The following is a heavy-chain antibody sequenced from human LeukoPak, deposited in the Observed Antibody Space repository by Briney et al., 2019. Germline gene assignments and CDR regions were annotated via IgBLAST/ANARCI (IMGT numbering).Heavy chain of an antibody. V-gene: IGHV3-23*01. Sequence: PGGSLRLSCAASGFTFSSYGMSWVRQAPGKGLEWVSAISGSGGSTYYADSVKGRFTISRDNSKNTLYLQMNSLRAEDTAVYYCAKGGVGGDAFDIWGQGTMVTVSS. CDR3: AKGGVGGDAFDI. J-gene: IGHJ3*02. D-gene: IGHD3-16*01. CDR1: GFTFSSYG. CDR2: ISGSGGST.